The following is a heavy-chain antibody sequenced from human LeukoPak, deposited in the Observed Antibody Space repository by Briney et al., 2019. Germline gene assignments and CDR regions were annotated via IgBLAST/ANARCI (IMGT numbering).Heavy chain of an antibody. Sequence: GGSLRLSCVASGFTFSSYAMNWVRQAPGKGLEWVSAISGSGGRTYYADSVKGRFTISRDNAKNSPYLQMNSLRAEDTAVYYCARDLRDIVVVVAATDPIYYYYYYMDVWGKGTTVTVSS. CDR3: ARDLRDIVVVVAATDPIYYYYYYMDV. CDR1: GFTFSSYA. D-gene: IGHD2-15*01. CDR2: ISGSGGRT. J-gene: IGHJ6*03. V-gene: IGHV3-23*01.